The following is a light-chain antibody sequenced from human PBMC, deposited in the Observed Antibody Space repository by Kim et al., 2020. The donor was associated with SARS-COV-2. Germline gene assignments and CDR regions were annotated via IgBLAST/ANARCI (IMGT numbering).Light chain of an antibody. Sequence: GQSITTACTEASSEGGGYKYVYWYQQYPGKAPNLMIYDVSNRPSRVAARSSGSRSQTAVALPTSGSEADEEGDPYSCSGSSRNSRVFGGGTQLTVL. J-gene: IGLJ3*02. CDR3: CSGSSRNSRV. CDR2: DVS. V-gene: IGLV2-11*01. CDR1: SSEGGGYKY.